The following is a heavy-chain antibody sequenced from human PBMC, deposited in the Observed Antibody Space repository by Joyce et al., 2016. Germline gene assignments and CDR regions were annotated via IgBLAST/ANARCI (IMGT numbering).Heavy chain of an antibody. V-gene: IGHV4-34*01. J-gene: IGHJ4*02. D-gene: IGHD3-10*01. CDR3: ARGFLSAGSYLQY. CDR2: IHHRGSA. CDR1: GGSFSGYY. Sequence: QVQLQQWGAGLLKPSETLSLTCAVDGGSFSGYYWTWIRQSPGKGLEWIGEIHHRGSANYCPSLKSRLTISVDTSKNQFSLRLTSVTAADTAMYYCARGFLSAGSYLQYWGQGVLVTVSS.